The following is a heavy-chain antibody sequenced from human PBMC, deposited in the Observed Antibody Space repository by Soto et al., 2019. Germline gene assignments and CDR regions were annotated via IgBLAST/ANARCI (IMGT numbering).Heavy chain of an antibody. CDR3: ARAVVVAGFDY. D-gene: IGHD6-19*01. CDR2: IDHSGST. Sequence: SETLSLTCAVYGGSFSGYYWSWIRQPPGKGLEWIGEIDHSGSTNYNPSLKSRVTISVDTSKNQFSLKLSSVTAADTAVYYCARAVVVAGFDYWGQGTLVTVSS. J-gene: IGHJ4*02. CDR1: GGSFSGYY. V-gene: IGHV4-34*01.